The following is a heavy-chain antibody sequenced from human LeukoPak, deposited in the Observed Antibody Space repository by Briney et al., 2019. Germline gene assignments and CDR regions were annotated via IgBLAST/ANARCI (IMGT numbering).Heavy chain of an antibody. D-gene: IGHD2-21*01. V-gene: IGHV4-31*03. Sequence: SETLSLTCTVSGGSISSGGYYWSWIRQHPGKGLEWIGYMYYSGSTYYNPSLKSRVTISVDTSKNQLSLKLSSVTAADTAVYYCARVTSTIYYYYYYYMDVWGKGTTVTVSS. CDR1: GGSISSGGYY. J-gene: IGHJ6*03. CDR3: ARVTSTIYYYYYYYMDV. CDR2: MYYSGST.